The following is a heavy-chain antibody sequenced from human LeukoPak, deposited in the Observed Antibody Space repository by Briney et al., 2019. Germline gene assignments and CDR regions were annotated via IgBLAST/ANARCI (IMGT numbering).Heavy chain of an antibody. Sequence: GGSLRLSCAASGFTVSSNYMNWVRQAPGEGLEWVSVIYGGGNIYYADSVKGRFTISRDNSKNTLYLQMNSLRAEDTAVYYCAKGLYYYDSSGPPFDYWGQGTLVTVSS. V-gene: IGHV3-53*05. J-gene: IGHJ4*02. D-gene: IGHD3-22*01. CDR1: GFTVSSNY. CDR2: IYGGGNI. CDR3: AKGLYYYDSSGPPFDY.